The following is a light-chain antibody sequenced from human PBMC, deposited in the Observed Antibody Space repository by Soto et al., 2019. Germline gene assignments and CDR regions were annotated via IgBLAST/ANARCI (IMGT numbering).Light chain of an antibody. Sequence: EIVMTQSPATLSVSPGERATLSCRASQSVSSNLAWYQQKPGQAPRLLIHGASTRATGIPARFSGSGSGTEFTLTISSLQSYYFAVYHCQQYGCSPTFVQGTKVDIK. CDR2: GAS. CDR3: QQYGCSPT. V-gene: IGKV3-15*01. CDR1: QSVSSN. J-gene: IGKJ1*01.